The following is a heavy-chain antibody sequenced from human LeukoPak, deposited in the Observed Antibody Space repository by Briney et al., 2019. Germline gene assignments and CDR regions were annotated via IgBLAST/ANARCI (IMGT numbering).Heavy chain of an antibody. CDR2: INWNGGST. V-gene: IGHV3-20*04. Sequence: GGCLRLSCAGSGFTFYDYGMSWVRQAPGKGLEWVSGINWNGGSTVYADSVKGRFTISRDNAKNSLYLQMNSLRAEDTALYYCARLYCSSTSCYLDYWGQATLVTVSS. J-gene: IGHJ4*02. CDR1: GFTFYDYG. CDR3: ARLYCSSTSCYLDY. D-gene: IGHD2-2*01.